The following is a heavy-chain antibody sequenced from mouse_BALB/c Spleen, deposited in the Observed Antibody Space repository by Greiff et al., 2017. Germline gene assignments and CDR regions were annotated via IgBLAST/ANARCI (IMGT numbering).Heavy chain of an antibody. V-gene: IGHV5-17*02. CDR3: AREKVHAMDY. Sequence: EVKLVESGGGLVQPGGSRKLSCAASGFTFSSFGMHWVRQAPEKGLEWVAYISSGSSTIYYADTVKGRFTISRDNPKNTLFLQMTSLRSEDTAMYYCAREKVHAMDYWGQGTSVTVSS. D-gene: IGHD2-14*01. CDR1: GFTFSSFG. CDR2: ISSGSSTI. J-gene: IGHJ4*01.